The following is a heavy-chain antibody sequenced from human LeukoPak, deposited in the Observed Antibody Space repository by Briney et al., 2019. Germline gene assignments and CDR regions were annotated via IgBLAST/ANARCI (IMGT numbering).Heavy chain of an antibody. V-gene: IGHV3-21*01. CDR2: ISSSSSYI. J-gene: IGHJ4*02. CDR3: ASGESRLYYFDY. D-gene: IGHD3-10*01. Sequence: GGSLRLSCAASGFTFSSYWMSWVRQAPGKGLEWVSSISSSSSYIYYADSVKGRFTISRDNAKNSLYLQMNSLRAEDTAVYYCASGESRLYYFDYWGQGTLVTVSS. CDR1: GFTFSSYW.